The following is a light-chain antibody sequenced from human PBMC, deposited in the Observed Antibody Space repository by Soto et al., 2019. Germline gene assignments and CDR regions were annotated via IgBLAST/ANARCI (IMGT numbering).Light chain of an antibody. CDR1: SSDVGGYNY. V-gene: IGLV2-8*01. J-gene: IGLJ1*01. CDR2: EVS. Sequence: QPVLTQPPSASGSPGQSVTISCTGTSSDVGGYNYVSWYQQHPGKAPKLMISEVSKRPSGVPDRFSGSKSGNTASLSVSGLQAEDEADYFCSSYAGNNKYVFGTGTKLTVL. CDR3: SSYAGNNKYV.